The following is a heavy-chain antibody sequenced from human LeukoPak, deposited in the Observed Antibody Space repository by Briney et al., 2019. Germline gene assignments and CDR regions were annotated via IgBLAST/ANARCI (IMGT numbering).Heavy chain of an antibody. CDR1: GGSISSSSYY. Sequence: PSETLSLTCTVSGGSISSSSYYWNWIRQPPGKGLEWIGSIYYSGTTYYNPSPKSRVTISVDTSKNQFSLKLSSVTAADTAVYYCARRTYGRYYFAYWGQGSLVTVSS. D-gene: IGHD3-10*01. CDR2: IYYSGTT. V-gene: IGHV4-39*01. CDR3: ARRTYGRYYFAY. J-gene: IGHJ4*02.